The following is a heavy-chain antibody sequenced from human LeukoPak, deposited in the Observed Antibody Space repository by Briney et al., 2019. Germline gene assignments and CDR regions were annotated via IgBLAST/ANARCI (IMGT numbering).Heavy chain of an antibody. V-gene: IGHV1-8*01. CDR3: AGAVAGNWVY. J-gene: IGHJ4*02. Sequence: ASVKVSCKASGYAFTSYDINWVRQASGQGLEWMGYMNPNSGNRGSAQKFQGRLTMTSNTSISTAYMELSSLRSEDTAVYYCAGAVAGNWVYWGQGTLVTVSS. CDR2: MNPNSGNR. CDR1: GYAFTSYD. D-gene: IGHD6-19*01.